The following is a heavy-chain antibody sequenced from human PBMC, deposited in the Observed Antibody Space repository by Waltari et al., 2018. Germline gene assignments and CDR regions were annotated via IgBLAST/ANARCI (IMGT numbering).Heavy chain of an antibody. V-gene: IGHV4-39*01. D-gene: IGHD4-4*01. CDR3: ARLYSNYGPTNWFDP. J-gene: IGHJ5*02. Sequence: PGLVKPSETLSLTCTVSGGSISSSSYYWGWIRQPPGKGLEWIGSIYYSGTTYYNPSLKSRVTISVNTSKNQFSLKLSSVTAADTAVFYCARLYSNYGPTNWFDPWGQGTLVTVSS. CDR2: IYYSGTT. CDR1: GGSISSSSYY.